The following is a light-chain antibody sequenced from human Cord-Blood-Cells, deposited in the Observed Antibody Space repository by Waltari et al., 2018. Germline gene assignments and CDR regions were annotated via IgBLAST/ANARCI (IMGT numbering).Light chain of an antibody. V-gene: IGLV3-1*01. CDR1: TLGATY. Sequence: SYELTQPPSVSVSPGQTASITCSGDTLGATYACWYQQKPGQSPWLVIYQDSKRTPGIPDRFSGSNSGNTATLTISGTQAMDEADYYCQAWDSSTYVFGTGTKVTVL. CDR2: QDS. CDR3: QAWDSSTYV. J-gene: IGLJ1*01.